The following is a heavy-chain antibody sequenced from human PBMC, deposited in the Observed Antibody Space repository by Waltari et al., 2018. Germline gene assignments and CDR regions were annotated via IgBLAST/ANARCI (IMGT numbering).Heavy chain of an antibody. CDR2: INPNSGGP. Sequence: QVQLVQSGAEVKKPGASVKVSCKASGYTFTGYYMHWVRQAPGQGLEWMGWINPNSGGPNYAQKFQGRVTMTRDTSISTAYMELSRLRSDDTAVYYCARGTTTFSYYYYMDVWGKGTTVTVSS. J-gene: IGHJ6*03. V-gene: IGHV1-2*02. CDR1: GYTFTGYY. CDR3: ARGTTTFSYYYYMDV. D-gene: IGHD1-1*01.